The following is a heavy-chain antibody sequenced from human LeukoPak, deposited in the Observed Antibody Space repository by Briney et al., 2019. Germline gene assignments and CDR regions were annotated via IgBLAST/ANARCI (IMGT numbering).Heavy chain of an antibody. Sequence: SETLSLTCTVSGGSISSYYWSWIRQPPGKGLEWIGYIYYSGSTNYNPSLKSRVTISVDTSKNQFSLKLSSVTAADTAVYYCARHAGGYYDSSGYYSTSHFDYWGQGTLVTVCS. CDR3: ARHAGGYYDSSGYYSTSHFDY. CDR1: GGSISSYY. CDR2: IYYSGST. J-gene: IGHJ4*02. D-gene: IGHD3-22*01. V-gene: IGHV4-59*08.